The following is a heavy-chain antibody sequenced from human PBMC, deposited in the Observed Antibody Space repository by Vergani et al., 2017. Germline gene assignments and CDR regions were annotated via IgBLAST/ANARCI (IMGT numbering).Heavy chain of an antibody. Sequence: QVQLQESGPGLVKPSQTLSLTCTVSGGSISSGGYYWSWIRQHPGKCLEWIGYIYYSGSTYYNPSLKSRVTISVDTSKNQFSLKLSSVTAADTAVYYCARAAAGTEVDYYYYMDVWGKGTTVTVSS. D-gene: IGHD6-13*01. CDR2: IYYSGST. V-gene: IGHV4-31*03. CDR1: GGSISSGGYY. CDR3: ARAAAGTEVDYYYYMDV. J-gene: IGHJ6*03.